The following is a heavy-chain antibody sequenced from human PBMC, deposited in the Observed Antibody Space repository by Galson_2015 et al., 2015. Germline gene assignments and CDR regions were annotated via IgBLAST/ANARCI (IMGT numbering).Heavy chain of an antibody. Sequence: SLRLSCAASGFTFSSYWMSWVRQAPGKGLEWVANIKQDGSEKYYVDSVKGRFTISRDNAKNSLYLQMNSLRAEDTAVYYCARAQISPRAKKAVAGHHFDYWGQGTLVTVSS. V-gene: IGHV3-7*01. CDR3: ARAQISPRAKKAVAGHHFDY. CDR1: GFTFSSYW. J-gene: IGHJ4*02. CDR2: IKQDGSEK. D-gene: IGHD6-19*01.